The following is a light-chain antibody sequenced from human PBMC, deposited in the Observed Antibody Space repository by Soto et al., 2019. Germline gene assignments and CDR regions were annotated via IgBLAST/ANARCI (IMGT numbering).Light chain of an antibody. CDR3: QQYTPNSRT. J-gene: IGKJ1*01. CDR2: DAS. Sequence: DIQMTESRSTLSSSVGYRVTISCRASQSVSNWLAWYQQKPGKAPNLLIYDASSLESGVPSRFSGSGSGTEFTLTISSLQPDDFATYSCQQYTPNSRTFGQGTKVDIK. V-gene: IGKV1-5*01. CDR1: QSVSNW.